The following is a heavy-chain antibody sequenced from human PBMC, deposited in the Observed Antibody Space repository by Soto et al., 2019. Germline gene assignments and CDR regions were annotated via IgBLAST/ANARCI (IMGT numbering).Heavy chain of an antibody. V-gene: IGHV1-69*13. CDR2: IIPIFGTA. CDR1: GGTFSSYA. J-gene: IGHJ6*02. D-gene: IGHD3-3*01. CDR3: ARSPGGGYDFWSGPYGMDV. Sequence: SVKVSCKASGGTFSSYAISWVRHAPGQGLEWVGGIIPIFGTANYAQKFQGRVTITADETTSTAYVELSSLRSEDTAVYYCARSPGGGYDFWSGPYGMDVWGQGTTVTVSS.